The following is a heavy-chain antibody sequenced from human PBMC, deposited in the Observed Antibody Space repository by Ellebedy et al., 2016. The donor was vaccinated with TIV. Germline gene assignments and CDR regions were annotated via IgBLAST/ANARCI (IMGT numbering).Heavy chain of an antibody. CDR3: ARMIRAVARKSSSSTDYGMDV. V-gene: IGHV2-70*11. D-gene: IGHD6-19*01. CDR2: IDWDDDK. CDR1: GFSLSTSGMC. Sequence: SGPTLVKPTQTLTLTCTFSGFSLSTSGMCVSWIRQPPGKALEWLARIDWDDDKYYSTSLKTRLTISKDTSKNQVVLTVTNMDPVDTATYYCARMIRAVARKSSSSTDYGMDVWGLGTTVTVSS. J-gene: IGHJ6*02.